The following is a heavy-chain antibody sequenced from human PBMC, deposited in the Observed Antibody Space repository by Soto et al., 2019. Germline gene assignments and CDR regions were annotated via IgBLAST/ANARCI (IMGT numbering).Heavy chain of an antibody. D-gene: IGHD1-26*01. CDR3: AREYIRGRYNWFDP. Sequence: SETLSLTCAVSGGSISSGGYSWSWIRQPPGKGLEWIGYIYHSGSTYYNPSLKNRVTISVDRSKNQFSLKLSSVTAADTAVYYCAREYIRGRYNWFDPWGQGTLVTVSS. CDR1: GGSISSGGYS. V-gene: IGHV4-30-2*01. CDR2: IYHSGST. J-gene: IGHJ5*02.